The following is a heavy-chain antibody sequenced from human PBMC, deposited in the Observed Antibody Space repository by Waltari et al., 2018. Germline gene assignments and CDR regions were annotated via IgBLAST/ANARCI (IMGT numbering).Heavy chain of an antibody. V-gene: IGHV1-69-2*01. D-gene: IGHD3-9*01. CDR3: ATRLSILAFDV. CDR1: GYSFPDYY. CDR2: VAPEDGET. J-gene: IGHJ3*01. Sequence: EVQLVQSGADVKKPGATVKISCKASGYSFPDYYIHWVKQAPGKGLEWLGHVAPEDGETVIAESCQGRLTMTADMSIDTAYMELSRLRFDDTAVYYCATRLSILAFDVWGQGTVVTVSS.